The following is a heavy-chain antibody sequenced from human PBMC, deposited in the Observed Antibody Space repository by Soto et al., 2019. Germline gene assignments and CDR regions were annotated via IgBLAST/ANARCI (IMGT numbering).Heavy chain of an antibody. J-gene: IGHJ4*02. CDR1: GFTFSSYE. CDR2: ISSSGRTI. V-gene: IGHV3-48*03. CDR3: ARSGYNWNDGARGYFDY. D-gene: IGHD1-20*01. Sequence: GGSLRLSCAASGFTFSSYEMNWVRQAPGKGLEWVSYISSSGRTIYYADSVKGQFTISRDNAKNSLYLQMNSLRAEDTAVYYCARSGYNWNDGARGYFDYWGQGTLVTVSS.